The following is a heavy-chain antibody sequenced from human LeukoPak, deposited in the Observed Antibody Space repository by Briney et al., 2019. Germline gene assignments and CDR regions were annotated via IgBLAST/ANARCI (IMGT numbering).Heavy chain of an antibody. CDR2: INHSGST. CDR3: ASAPYCCGGSCYFGY. V-gene: IGHV4-34*01. D-gene: IGHD2-15*01. J-gene: IGHJ4*02. Sequence: PSETLSLTCAVYGGSFSGYYWSWIRQPPGKGLEWIGEINHSGSTNYNPSLKSRVTISVDTSKNQFSLKLSSVTAADTAVYYSASAPYCCGGSCYFGYWGQGTLVTVSS. CDR1: GGSFSGYY.